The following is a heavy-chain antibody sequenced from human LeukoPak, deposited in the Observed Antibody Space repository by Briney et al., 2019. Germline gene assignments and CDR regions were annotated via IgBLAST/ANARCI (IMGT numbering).Heavy chain of an antibody. CDR2: ISSSSSTI. CDR3: ARITMTVVVMGYYYGMDV. J-gene: IGHJ6*02. CDR1: GFTFSSYS. D-gene: IGHD3-22*01. V-gene: IGHV3-48*04. Sequence: PGGSLRLSCAASGFTFSSYSMNWVRQAPGKGLEWVSYISSSSSTIYYADSVKGRFTISRDNAKNSLYLQMNSLRAEDTAVYYCARITMTVVVMGYYYGMDVWGQGTTVTVSS.